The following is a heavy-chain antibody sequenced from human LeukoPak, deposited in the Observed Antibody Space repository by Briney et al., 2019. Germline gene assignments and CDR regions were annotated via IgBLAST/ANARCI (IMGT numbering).Heavy chain of an antibody. V-gene: IGHV1-18*01. CDR3: AGESNHMLFWSGPRFSDY. CDR2: ISAYNGNT. J-gene: IGHJ4*02. CDR1: GYTFTSYG. Sequence: ASVKVSCKASGYTFTSYGISWVRQAPGQGLEWMGWISAYNGNTNYAQKLQGRVTMTTDTSTSTAYMELRSLRSDDTAVYYCAGESNHMLFWSGPRFSDYWGQGTLVTVSS. D-gene: IGHD3-3*01.